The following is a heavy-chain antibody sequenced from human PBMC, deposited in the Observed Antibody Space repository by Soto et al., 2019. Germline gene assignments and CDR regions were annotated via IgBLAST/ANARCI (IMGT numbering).Heavy chain of an antibody. CDR3: TTSNLGVDF. J-gene: IGHJ4*02. CDR1: GFPFSSYV. Sequence: PGGSLRLSCAASGFPFSSYVMAWVRQAPGKGLAWVGRIKTKPDDGTIDYAAPVRGRFTISRDDSKNTLYLQMTSLTPDDTGVYYCTTSNLGVDFWGPGTLVTVSS. D-gene: IGHD1-1*01. V-gene: IGHV3-15*01. CDR2: IKTKPDDGTI.